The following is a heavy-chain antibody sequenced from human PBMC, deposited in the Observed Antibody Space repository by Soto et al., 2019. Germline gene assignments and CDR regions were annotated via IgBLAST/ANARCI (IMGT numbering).Heavy chain of an antibody. Sequence: SETLSLTCTVSGSSISSSSYYWGWIRQPPGKGLEWIGSIYYSGSTYYNPSLKSRVTISVDTSKNQFSLKLSSVTAADTAVYYCARVISTIFGVVKDDYYYMDVWGKGTTVTVSS. D-gene: IGHD3-3*01. CDR1: GSSISSSSYY. V-gene: IGHV4-39*01. J-gene: IGHJ6*03. CDR3: ARVISTIFGVVKDDYYYMDV. CDR2: IYYSGST.